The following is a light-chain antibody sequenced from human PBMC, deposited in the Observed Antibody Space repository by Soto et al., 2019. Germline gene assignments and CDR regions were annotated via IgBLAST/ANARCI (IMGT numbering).Light chain of an antibody. CDR3: QQYDNLPLT. CDR1: QSISSY. V-gene: IGKV1-33*01. Sequence: DIQMTQSPSSLSASVGDRVTITCLASQSISSYLNWYQQKPGKAPKLLIYDASNLETGVPSRFSGSGSGTDFTFTISSLQPEDIATYYCQQYDNLPLTFGGGTQVDI. CDR2: DAS. J-gene: IGKJ4*01.